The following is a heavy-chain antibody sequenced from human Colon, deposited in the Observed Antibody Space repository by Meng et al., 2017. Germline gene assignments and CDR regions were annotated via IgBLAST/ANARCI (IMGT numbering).Heavy chain of an antibody. Sequence: VSVKVSCKASGYTFNSHGFSWARLAPGQGLEWMGWLSPYSVNTKYAQKFQGRLSLTSETSTKTAYMELRDLTSDDSAIYYCARGTNEYFQHWGQGTLVTVSS. J-gene: IGHJ1*01. D-gene: IGHD2-8*01. CDR1: GYTFNSHG. V-gene: IGHV1-18*04. CDR2: LSPYSVNT. CDR3: ARGTNEYFQH.